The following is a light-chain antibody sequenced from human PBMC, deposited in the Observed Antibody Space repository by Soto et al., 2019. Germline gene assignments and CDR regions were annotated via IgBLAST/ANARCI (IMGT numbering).Light chain of an antibody. CDR3: VLYMGSGIRV. CDR1: SGSVSTSYY. V-gene: IGLV8-61*01. CDR2: NQN. Sequence: QTVVTQEPSFSVSPGGTVTLTCGLTSGSVSTSYYPSWYQQTPGQAPRTLIYNQNSRSSGVPDLFSGSILGDKAALTITGADADDESDYYCVLYMGSGIRVFGGGTKVTVL. J-gene: IGLJ3*02.